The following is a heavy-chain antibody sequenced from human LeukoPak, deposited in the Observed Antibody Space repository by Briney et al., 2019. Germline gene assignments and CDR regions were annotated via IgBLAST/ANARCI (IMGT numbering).Heavy chain of an antibody. CDR1: GGSISSSSYY. CDR2: IYYSGST. D-gene: IGHD6-13*01. V-gene: IGHV4-39*07. J-gene: IGHJ3*02. Sequence: PSETLSLTCTVSGGSISSSSYYWGWIRQPPGKGLEWIGSIYYSGSTYYNPSLKSRVTISVDTSKNQFSLKLSSVTAADTAVYYCAKWYSSSWYGNHDAFDIWGQGTMVTVSS. CDR3: AKWYSSSWYGNHDAFDI.